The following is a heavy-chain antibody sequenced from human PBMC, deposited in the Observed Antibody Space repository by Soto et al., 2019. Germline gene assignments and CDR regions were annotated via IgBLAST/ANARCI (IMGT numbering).Heavy chain of an antibody. Sequence: ASAKVCCKASGYTFASYAIHCVRQAPGQRLEWMGWINTAKENTKYSQKFQGRVTITRDTSASIVYMELSSLRSEDTAVYYCARGNSWSYFDYWGQVTLFTVYS. J-gene: IGHJ4*02. CDR3: ARGNSWSYFDY. V-gene: IGHV1-3*04. CDR1: GYTFASYA. CDR2: INTAKENT. D-gene: IGHD6-13*01.